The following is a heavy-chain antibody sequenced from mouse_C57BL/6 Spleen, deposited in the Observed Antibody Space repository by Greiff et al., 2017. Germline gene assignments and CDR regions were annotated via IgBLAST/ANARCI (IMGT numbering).Heavy chain of an antibody. CDR1: GFTFSSYG. D-gene: IGHD1-1*01. J-gene: IGHJ4*01. CDR2: ISSGGSYT. CDR3: ARQRGITTVVATGAMDY. V-gene: IGHV5-6*01. Sequence: EVQVVESGGDLVKPGGSLKLSCAASGFTFSSYGMSWVRQTPDKRLEWVATISSGGSYTYYPDSVKGRFTISRDNAKNTLYLQMSSLKSEDTAMYYCARQRGITTVVATGAMDYWGQGTSVTVSS.